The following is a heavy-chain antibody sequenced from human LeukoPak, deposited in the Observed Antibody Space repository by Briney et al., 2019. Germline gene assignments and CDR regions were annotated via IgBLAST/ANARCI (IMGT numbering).Heavy chain of an antibody. CDR1: GLTFSSYG. CDR2: ISYDGSNK. V-gene: IGHV3-30*18. CDR3: AKVGGGYDSSGYYGSDY. Sequence: PGRSLRLSCAASGLTFSSYGMHWVRQAPGKGLEWVAVISYDGSNKYYADSVKGRFTISRDNSKNTLYLQMNSLRAEDTAVYYCAKVGGGYDSSGYYGSDYWGQGTLVTVSS. J-gene: IGHJ4*02. D-gene: IGHD3-22*01.